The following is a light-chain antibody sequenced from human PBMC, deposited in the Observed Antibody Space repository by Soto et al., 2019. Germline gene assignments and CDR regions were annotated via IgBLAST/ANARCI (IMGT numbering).Light chain of an antibody. Sequence: QSVLTQPASVSGSPGQSITISCTGTSSDVGAYTYVSWYQQHPGKAPKVMIFEVSHRPSGVSDRFSGSKSGNTASLTISGLQAEDEADYYCSSYTGSSTLVFGTGTKLTVL. CDR1: SSDVGAYTY. J-gene: IGLJ1*01. CDR3: SSYTGSSTLV. CDR2: EVS. V-gene: IGLV2-14*01.